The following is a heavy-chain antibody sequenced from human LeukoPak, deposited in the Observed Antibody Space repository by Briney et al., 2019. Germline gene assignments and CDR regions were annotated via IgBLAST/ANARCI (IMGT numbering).Heavy chain of an antibody. D-gene: IGHD6-6*01. J-gene: IGHJ4*02. V-gene: IGHV4-39*07. CDR2: IYYSGST. CDR3: ARSAARHISVDY. Sequence: SETLSLTCTVSGGSISSSSYYWGWIRQPPGKGLEWIGSIYYSGSTYYNPSLKSRVAISVDTSKNQFSLKLSSVTAADTAVYYCARSAARHISVDYWGQGTLVTVSS. CDR1: GGSISSSSYY.